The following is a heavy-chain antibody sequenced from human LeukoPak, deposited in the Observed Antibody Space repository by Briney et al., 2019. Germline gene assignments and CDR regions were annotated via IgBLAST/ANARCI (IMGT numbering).Heavy chain of an antibody. V-gene: IGHV3-23*01. D-gene: IGHD2-15*01. CDR1: GFTFSSYA. CDR3: ARDRMVGYCSGGSCYSGDAFDI. CDR2: ISGSGGST. J-gene: IGHJ3*02. Sequence: PGGSLRLSCAASGFTFSSYAMSWVRQAPGKGLEWVSAISGSGGSTYYADSVKGRFTISRDNAKNSLYLQMNSLRAEDTAVYYCARDRMVGYCSGGSCYSGDAFDIWGQGTMVTVSS.